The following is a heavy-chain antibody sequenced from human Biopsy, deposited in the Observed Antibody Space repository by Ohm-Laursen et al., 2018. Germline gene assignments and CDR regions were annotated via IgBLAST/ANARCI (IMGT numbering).Heavy chain of an antibody. D-gene: IGHD6-13*01. CDR1: GFSLSARGMC. J-gene: IGHJ6*02. V-gene: IGHV2-70*12. CDR3: AHTPILIVSAGLVYRHRRHLQGMDV. CDR2: VDWDDSK. Sequence: TQTLTLTCSFSGFSLSARGMCVSWILQAPGKALEWLARVDWDDSKDYRASLQTKLSISKDTSNDQVVLTVNNVDPADTATYYCAHTPILIVSAGLVYRHRRHLQGMDVWGQGIAVTVS.